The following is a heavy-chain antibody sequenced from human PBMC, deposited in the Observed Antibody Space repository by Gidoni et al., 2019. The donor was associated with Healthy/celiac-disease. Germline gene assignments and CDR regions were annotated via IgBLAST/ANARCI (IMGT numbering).Heavy chain of an antibody. J-gene: IGHJ4*02. CDR1: GFPFRSYG. Sequence: QVQLVESGGGVVQPGRSLRLSCAASGFPFRSYGMHWVRQAPGKGLEWVAVIWYDGSNKYYADSVKGRFTISRDNSKNTLYLQMNSLRAEDTAVYYCATSDRDSSSWFDYWGQGTLVTVSS. CDR3: ATSDRDSSSWFDY. CDR2: IWYDGSNK. D-gene: IGHD6-13*01. V-gene: IGHV3-33*01.